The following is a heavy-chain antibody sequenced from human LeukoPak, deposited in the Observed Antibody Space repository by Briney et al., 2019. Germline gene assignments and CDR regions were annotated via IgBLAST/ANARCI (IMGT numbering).Heavy chain of an antibody. CDR2: ISAYNGNT. V-gene: IGHV1-18*01. CDR3: ARYMYYGDELMAWFDP. D-gene: IGHD4-17*01. CDR1: GYTFTSYG. J-gene: IGHJ5*02. Sequence: ASVKVSCKASGYTFTSYGISWVRQAPGQGLEWMGWISAYNGNTNYAQKLQGRVTMTTDTSTSTAYMELRSLRSDDTAVYYCARYMYYGDELMAWFDPWGQGTLVTVSS.